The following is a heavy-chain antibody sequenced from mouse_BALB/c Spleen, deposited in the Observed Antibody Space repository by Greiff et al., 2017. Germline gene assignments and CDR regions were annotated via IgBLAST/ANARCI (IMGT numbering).Heavy chain of an antibody. CDR1: GYAFSSSW. CDR3: ARAYYGSMDY. CDR2: IYPGDGDT. D-gene: IGHD2-9*01. V-gene: IGHV1-82*01. Sequence: VQLQQSGPELVKPGASVKISCKASGYAFSSSWMNWVKQRPGQGLEWIGRIYPGDGDTNYNGKFKGKATLTADKSSSTAYMQLSSLTSVDSAVYFCARAYYGSMDYWGQGTSVTVSS. J-gene: IGHJ4*01.